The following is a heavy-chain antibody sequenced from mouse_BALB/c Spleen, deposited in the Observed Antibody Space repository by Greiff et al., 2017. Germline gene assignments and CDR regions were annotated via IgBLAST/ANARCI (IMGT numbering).Heavy chain of an antibody. CDR3: ARIRYGNYLDY. D-gene: IGHD2-10*02. J-gene: IGHJ2*01. V-gene: IGHV5-17*02. CDR2: ISSGSSTI. Sequence: DVKLVESGGGLVQPGGSRKLSCAASGFTFSSFGMHWVRQAPEKGLEWVAYISSGSSTIYYADTVKGRFTISRDNPKNTLFLQMTSLRSEDTAMYYCARIRYGNYLDYWGQGTTLTVSS. CDR1: GFTFSSFG.